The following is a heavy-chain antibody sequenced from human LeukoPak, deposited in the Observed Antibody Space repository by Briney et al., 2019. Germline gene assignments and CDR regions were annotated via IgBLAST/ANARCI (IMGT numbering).Heavy chain of an antibody. Sequence: GGSLRLSCAASGFTFSSHAMSWVRQAPGKGLEWVSAISGSGGSTYYADSVEGRFTISRDNSKNTLYLQMNSLRAEDTAVYYCARVSGSYYDLYFDYWGQGTLATVSS. J-gene: IGHJ4*02. D-gene: IGHD1-26*01. CDR3: ARVSGSYYDLYFDY. CDR2: ISGSGGST. V-gene: IGHV3-23*01. CDR1: GFTFSSHA.